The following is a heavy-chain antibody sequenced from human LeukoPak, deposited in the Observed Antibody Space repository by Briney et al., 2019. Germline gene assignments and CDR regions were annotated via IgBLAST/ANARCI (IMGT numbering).Heavy chain of an antibody. Sequence: SETLSLTCTVSGYSISSGYYWGWIRQPPGKGLEWIGSIYHSGSTYYNPSLKSRVTISVDTSKNQLSLKLSSVTAADTAVYYCARIVMIVVVITTYYFDYWGQGILVTVSS. J-gene: IGHJ4*02. D-gene: IGHD3-22*01. CDR1: GYSISSGYY. V-gene: IGHV4-38-2*02. CDR2: IYHSGST. CDR3: ARIVMIVVVITTYYFDY.